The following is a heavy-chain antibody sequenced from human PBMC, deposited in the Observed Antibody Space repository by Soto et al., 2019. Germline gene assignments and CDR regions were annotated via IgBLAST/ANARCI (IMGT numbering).Heavy chain of an antibody. CDR1: GFTFSSYG. CDR2: IWYDGSNK. V-gene: IGHV3-33*01. Sequence: QTGGSLRLSCAASGFTFSSYGMHWVRQAPGKGLEWVAVIWYDGSNKYYADSVKGRFTISRDNSKNTLYLQMNSLRAEDTAVYYCEGRLTTAASLDYWGRGTLVTSPQ. D-gene: IGHD3-16*01. J-gene: IGHJ4*02. CDR3: EGRLTTAASLDY.